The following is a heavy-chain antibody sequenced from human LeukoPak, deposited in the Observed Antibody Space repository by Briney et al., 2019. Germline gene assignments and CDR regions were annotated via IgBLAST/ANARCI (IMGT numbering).Heavy chain of an antibody. CDR3: ARKGLAQSPFDY. CDR1: GGTFSSYA. V-gene: IGHV1-69*13. CDR2: IIPIFGTA. J-gene: IGHJ4*02. D-gene: IGHD3-16*01. Sequence: ASVKVSCKASGGTFSSYAISWVRQAPGQGLEWMGGIIPIFGTANYAQRFQGRVTITADESTSTAYMELSSLRSEDTAVYYCARKGLAQSPFDYWGQGTLVTVSS.